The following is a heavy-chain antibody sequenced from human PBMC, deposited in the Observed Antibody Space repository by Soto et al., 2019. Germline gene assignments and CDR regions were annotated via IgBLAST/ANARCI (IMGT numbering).Heavy chain of an antibody. CDR2: ISGSGGST. Sequence: GSLRLSCAASGFTFSSYAMSWVRQAPGKGLEWVSAISGSGGSTYYADSVKGRFTISRDNSKNTLYLQMNSLRAEDTAVYYCAKDGDIVVVPAAINSWFDPWGQGTLVTVSS. V-gene: IGHV3-23*01. J-gene: IGHJ5*02. D-gene: IGHD2-2*01. CDR1: GFTFSSYA. CDR3: AKDGDIVVVPAAINSWFDP.